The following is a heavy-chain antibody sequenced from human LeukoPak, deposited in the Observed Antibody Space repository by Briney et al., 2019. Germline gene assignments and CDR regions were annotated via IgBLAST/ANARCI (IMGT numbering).Heavy chain of an antibody. V-gene: IGHV3-74*01. CDR2: INSDGSWT. J-gene: IGHJ4*02. D-gene: IGHD2/OR15-2a*01. Sequence: GGPLRLSCAASGNYWMHWVGQAPGKGLVWVSHINSDGSWTSYADSVKGRFTISKDNAKNTVYLQMNSLRAEDTAVYYCVSFYETYWGRGTLVTVSS. CDR3: VSFYETY. CDR1: GNYW.